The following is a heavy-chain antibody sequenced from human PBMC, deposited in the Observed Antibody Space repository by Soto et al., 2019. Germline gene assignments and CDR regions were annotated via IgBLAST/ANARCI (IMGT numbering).Heavy chain of an antibody. J-gene: IGHJ6*02. CDR1: GGTFSSYA. V-gene: IGHV1-69*06. D-gene: IGHD2-15*01. Sequence: QVQLVQSGAEVKKPWSSVKVSCKASGGTFSSYAISWVRQAPGQGLEWMGGIIPIFGTANYAQKFQGRVTITADKSTSTAYMELSSLRSEDTAVYYCARLGVVAAYYYYGMDVWGQGTTVTVSS. CDR3: ARLGVVAAYYYYGMDV. CDR2: IIPIFGTA.